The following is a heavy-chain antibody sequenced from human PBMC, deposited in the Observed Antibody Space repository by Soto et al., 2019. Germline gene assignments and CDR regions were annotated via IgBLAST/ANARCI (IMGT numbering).Heavy chain of an antibody. CDR3: ARVWWDTGNWFDP. D-gene: IGHD1-26*01. CDR2: VYPSDSDV. J-gene: IGHJ5*02. CDR1: GYRFSSSW. Sequence: PGESLKISCQGTGYRFSSSWIGWVRQKPGKGLEWLGNVYPSDSDVRYSPAFEGQVTISADKSTNTAYLQWSSLKASDTAIYYCARVWWDTGNWFDPWGQGTLVTVSS. V-gene: IGHV5-51*01.